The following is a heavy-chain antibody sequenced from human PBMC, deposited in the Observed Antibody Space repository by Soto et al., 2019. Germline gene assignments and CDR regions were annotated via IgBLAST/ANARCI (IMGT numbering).Heavy chain of an antibody. CDR3: AIETPNYYYYYGMDV. CDR1: GGSFSGHY. J-gene: IGHJ6*02. Sequence: SETLSLTCAVYGGSFSGHYWSWIRQPPGKGLEWIGEINHSGSTNYTPSLKSRVTISVDTSKNQFSLKLSSVTAADTAVYYCAIETPNYYYYYGMDVWGQGTTVTVSS. V-gene: IGHV4-34*01. CDR2: INHSGST.